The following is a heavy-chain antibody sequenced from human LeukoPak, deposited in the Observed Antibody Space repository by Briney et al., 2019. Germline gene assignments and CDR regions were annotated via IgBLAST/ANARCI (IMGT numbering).Heavy chain of an antibody. Sequence: SVKDSCKASGGTFSSYAISWVRQAPGQGLEWMGGIIPIFGTANYAQKFQGRVTITADESKSTAYMELSSLRSEDTAVYYCARALQLERRGYYYYYMDVWGKGTTVTVSS. D-gene: IGHD1-1*01. CDR1: GGTFSSYA. CDR2: IIPIFGTA. J-gene: IGHJ6*03. V-gene: IGHV1-69*13. CDR3: ARALQLERRGYYYYYMDV.